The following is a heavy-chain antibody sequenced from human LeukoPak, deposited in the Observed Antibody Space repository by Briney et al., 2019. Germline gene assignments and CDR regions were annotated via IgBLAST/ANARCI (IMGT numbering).Heavy chain of an antibody. J-gene: IGHJ5*02. V-gene: IGHV4-34*01. CDR3: ATVALTGWTFDP. D-gene: IGHD4-23*01. CDR1: GASISSYY. CDR2: INHSGTT. Sequence: PSETLSLTCTVSGASISSYYWAWIRQPPGKGLEWIGEINHSGTTTYNPSLKSRVTISVDTSKNQFSLKLSSVTAADTAIYYCATVALTGWTFDPWGQGTLVTVSS.